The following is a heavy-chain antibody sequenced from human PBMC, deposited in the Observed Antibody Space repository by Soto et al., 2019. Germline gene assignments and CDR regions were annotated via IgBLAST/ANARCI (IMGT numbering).Heavy chain of an antibody. Sequence: EVLLLDSGGGLVQPGGSLRLSCAASGFTFSTYAMTWVRPAPGQGPEWISTVTNGGGGTYYADSVKGRFTISRDTSKNTRDLQVSSLRAEDTAGYYCAKERLGRGIDYWGQGILVTVSS. D-gene: IGHD3-10*01. CDR1: GFTFSTYA. CDR3: AKERLGRGIDY. CDR2: VTNGGGGT. J-gene: IGHJ4*02. V-gene: IGHV3-23*01.